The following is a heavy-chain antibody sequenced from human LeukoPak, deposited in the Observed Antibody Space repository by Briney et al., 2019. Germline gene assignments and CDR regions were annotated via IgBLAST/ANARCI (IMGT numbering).Heavy chain of an antibody. Sequence: GGSLRLSCAASGFTFSSYAMHWVRQAPGKGLEWVAVISHDGSNKYYADSVKGRFTISRDNSKNTLYLQMNSLRAEDTAVYYCARDLGYSSSIGGDYWGQGTLVTVSS. CDR1: GFTFSSYA. D-gene: IGHD6-6*01. CDR2: ISHDGSNK. V-gene: IGHV3-30-3*01. J-gene: IGHJ4*02. CDR3: ARDLGYSSSIGGDY.